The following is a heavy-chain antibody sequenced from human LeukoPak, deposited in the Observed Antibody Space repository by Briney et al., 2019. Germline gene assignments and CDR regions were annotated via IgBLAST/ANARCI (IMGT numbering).Heavy chain of an antibody. CDR1: GFTFSSYS. CDR3: ARRLNQGSDAFDI. V-gene: IGHV3-21*01. Sequence: GGSLRLSCAASGFTFSSYSMNWVRQAPGKGLEGVSSISSSSSYIYYADSVKGRFTSSRDNAKTSMYLQMNSLRAEDTAVYSCARRLNQGSDAFDIWGQWTMVTVSS. J-gene: IGHJ3*02. CDR2: ISSSSSYI.